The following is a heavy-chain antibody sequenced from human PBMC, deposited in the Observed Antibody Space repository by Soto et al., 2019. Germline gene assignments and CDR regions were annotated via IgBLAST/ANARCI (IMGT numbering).Heavy chain of an antibody. CDR3: VTDSYADFHRVLSTDEYFFDY. V-gene: IGHV3-9*01. CDR1: GFTFDGYA. CDR2: ITWNSGKI. Sequence: GGSLRLSCTASGFTFDGYAMHWVRQGPGRGLEWVSGITWNSGKIAYADSVKGRFTIARDDDNNSLYLQMNSLRPEDTALYYCVTDSYADFHRVLSTDEYFFDYWGHGTLVTVSS. J-gene: IGHJ4*01. D-gene: IGHD3-10*01.